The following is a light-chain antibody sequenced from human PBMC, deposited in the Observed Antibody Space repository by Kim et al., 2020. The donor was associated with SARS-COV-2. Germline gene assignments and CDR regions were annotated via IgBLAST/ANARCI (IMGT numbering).Light chain of an antibody. Sequence: SYELTQPLSVSVALGQTARITCGGSNIGSKNVHWYQQKSGQAPVVVIYRDKNRPSGIPERLSGSNSGNTATLTISRAQAGDEADYYCQVWDINTRTGVFGGGTQLTVL. CDR2: RDK. CDR3: QVWDINTRTGV. CDR1: NIGSKN. J-gene: IGLJ2*01. V-gene: IGLV3-9*01.